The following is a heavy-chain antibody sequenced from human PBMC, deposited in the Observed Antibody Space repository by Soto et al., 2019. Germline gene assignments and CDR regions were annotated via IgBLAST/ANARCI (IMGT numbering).Heavy chain of an antibody. CDR2: ISWNSGNV. Sequence: ESGGGLVQPGRSLRLSCAASGFTFDDYAMHWVRQAPGKGLEWVSVISWNSGNVGYADSVKGRVTISRDNAKNSLYLQMNSLRPEDTALYYCAKETGNWNDGTSYYFDYWGQGTLVTVSS. J-gene: IGHJ4*02. CDR3: AKETGNWNDGTSYYFDY. D-gene: IGHD1-1*01. CDR1: GFTFDDYA. V-gene: IGHV3-9*01.